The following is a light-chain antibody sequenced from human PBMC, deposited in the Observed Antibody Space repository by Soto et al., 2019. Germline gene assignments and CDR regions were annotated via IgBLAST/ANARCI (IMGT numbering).Light chain of an antibody. V-gene: IGKV3-15*01. CDR1: QSVSSN. CDR3: QGYDFWPHT. CDR2: GAS. Sequence: PAVSPWETTTVSCMASQSVSSNLAWYQQKPGQAPRLLIYGASTRATGIPARFSGSGSGTEFTLTISCLQSEDLATGYCQGYDFWPHTFCQGTKLDIK. J-gene: IGKJ1*01.